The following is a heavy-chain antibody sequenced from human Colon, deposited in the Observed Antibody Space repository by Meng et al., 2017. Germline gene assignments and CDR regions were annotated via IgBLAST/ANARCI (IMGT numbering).Heavy chain of an antibody. V-gene: IGHV3-21*03. CDR3: ARTLTERGGPGHYNDYYSSFDY. Sequence: GESLKISCAASGFSFSGYNMNWVRHAPGKGLEWVATITGSSSRIYYSDSMKGRFTISRDNAKNSLYLQMNSLTADDTGVYYCARTLTERGGPGHYNDYYSSFDYWGQGVVVTVSS. CDR2: ITGSSSRI. J-gene: IGHJ4*02. D-gene: IGHD2-21*02. CDR1: GFSFSGYN.